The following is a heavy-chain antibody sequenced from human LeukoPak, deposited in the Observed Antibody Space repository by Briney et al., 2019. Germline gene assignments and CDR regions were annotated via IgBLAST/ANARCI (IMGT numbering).Heavy chain of an antibody. CDR1: GGTFSSYA. CDR2: IIPIFGTA. Sequence: SVKVSCKASGGTFSSYAISWVRQAPGQGLEWMGGIIPIFGTANYAQKFQGRVTIAADDSTSTACMELSSLRSEDTAVYYCAREVVVVVTATPYSYGMNVWGQGTTVTVSS. V-gene: IGHV1-69*13. J-gene: IGHJ6*02. D-gene: IGHD2-15*01. CDR3: AREVVVVVTATPYSYGMNV.